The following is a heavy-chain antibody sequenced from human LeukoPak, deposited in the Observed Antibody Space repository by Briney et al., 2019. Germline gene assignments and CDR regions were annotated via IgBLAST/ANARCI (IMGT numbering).Heavy chain of an antibody. CDR2: INTDGSST. J-gene: IGHJ3*01. CDR3: ARDFLHLGG. V-gene: IGHV3-74*01. Sequence: GGSLRLSCAASGFTFSSSWMTWVRQAPGKGLVWVSRINTDGSSTSYVDSVKGRFTISRDNAKNTLYLQMNSLRAEDTAVYYCARDFLHLGGWGQGTMVTVSS. D-gene: IGHD3-16*01. CDR1: GFTFSSSW.